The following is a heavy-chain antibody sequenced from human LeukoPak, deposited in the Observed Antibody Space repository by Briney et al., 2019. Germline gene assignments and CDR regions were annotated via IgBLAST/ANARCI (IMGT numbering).Heavy chain of an antibody. V-gene: IGHV3-74*01. Sequence: GGSLRLSCAASGFTFSSYWMHWVRQAPGKGLVWVSRINSDGSSTSYADSVKGRFTISRDNAKNTLYLQMNSLRAEDTVVYYCARGLAAAALAWFDPWGQGTLVTVSS. D-gene: IGHD6-13*01. CDR3: ARGLAAAALAWFDP. J-gene: IGHJ5*02. CDR2: INSDGSST. CDR1: GFTFSSYW.